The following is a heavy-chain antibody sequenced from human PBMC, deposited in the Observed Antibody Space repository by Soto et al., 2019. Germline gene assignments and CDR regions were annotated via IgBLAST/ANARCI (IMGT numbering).Heavy chain of an antibody. CDR1: GFTFTSSA. CDR2: IVVGSGNT. V-gene: IGHV1-58*01. D-gene: IGHD4-17*01. J-gene: IGHJ4*02. Sequence: SVKVSCKASGFTFTSSAVQWVRQARGQRLEWIGWIVVGSGNTNYAQKFQERVTITRDMSTSTAYMELSSLRSEDTAVYYCAADTTTVTARMDWGQGTLVTVSS. CDR3: AADTTTVTARMD.